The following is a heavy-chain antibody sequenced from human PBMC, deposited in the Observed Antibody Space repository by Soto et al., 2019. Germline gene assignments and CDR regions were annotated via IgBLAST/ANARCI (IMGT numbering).Heavy chain of an antibody. CDR1: GFTFSSYW. CDR2: INSDGSST. J-gene: IGHJ3*02. V-gene: IGHV3-74*01. Sequence: GGSLRLSCAASGFTFSSYWMHWVRQAPGKGLVWVSRINSDGSSTSYADSVKGRFTISRDNAKNTLYLQMNSLRAEDTAVYYCARVGIFGVVIIQAFDIWGQGTMVTVSS. D-gene: IGHD3-3*01. CDR3: ARVGIFGVVIIQAFDI.